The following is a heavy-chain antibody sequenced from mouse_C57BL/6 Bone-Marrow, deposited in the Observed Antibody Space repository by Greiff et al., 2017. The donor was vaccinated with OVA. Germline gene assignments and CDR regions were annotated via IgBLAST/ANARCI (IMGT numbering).Heavy chain of an antibody. CDR1: GYAFTNYL. CDR2: INPGSGGT. CDR3: ARFRYYGFAY. Sequence: VQLQESGAELVRPGTSVKVSCKASGYAFTNYLIEWVKQRPGQGLEWIGVINPGSGGTNYNEKFKGKATLTADKSSSTAYMQLSSLTSEDSAVYFCARFRYYGFAYWGQGTLVTVSA. J-gene: IGHJ3*01. D-gene: IGHD1-1*01. V-gene: IGHV1-54*01.